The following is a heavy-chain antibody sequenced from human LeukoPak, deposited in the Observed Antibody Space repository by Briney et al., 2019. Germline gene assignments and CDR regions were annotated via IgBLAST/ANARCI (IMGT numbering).Heavy chain of an antibody. V-gene: IGHV3-7*01. CDR2: IKQDGSEK. D-gene: IGHD5-18*01. Sequence: PGGSLRLSCAASGFTFSSYAMSWVRQAPGKGLEWVANIKQDGSEKYYVDSVKGRFTISRDNAKNSLYLQMNSLRAEDTAVYYCARLGYSYGYSGMDVWGQGTTVTVSS. CDR3: ARLGYSYGYSGMDV. CDR1: GFTFSSYA. J-gene: IGHJ6*02.